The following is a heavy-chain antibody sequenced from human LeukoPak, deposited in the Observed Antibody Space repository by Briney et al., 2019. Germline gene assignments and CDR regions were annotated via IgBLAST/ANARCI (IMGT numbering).Heavy chain of an antibody. Sequence: PSETLSLTGSVSGGSISSTNWWWCVRQSPGQGLEWIGEISLTGRTNYNPSLNGRVTMLLDESSNHLSLHLTSVTAADTAIYYCSREIRAVWPSGYWGPRTLVTVSS. V-gene: IGHV4-4*02. CDR1: GGSISSTNW. CDR3: SREIRAVWPSGY. CDR2: ISLTGRT. J-gene: IGHJ1*01. D-gene: IGHD6-13*01.